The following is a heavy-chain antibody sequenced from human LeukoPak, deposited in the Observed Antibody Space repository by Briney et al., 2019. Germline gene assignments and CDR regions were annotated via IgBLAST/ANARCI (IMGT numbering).Heavy chain of an antibody. D-gene: IGHD3-10*01. J-gene: IGHJ4*02. CDR2: INHSGDT. V-gene: IGHV4-34*01. Sequence: SETLSLTCAVYGGSFSPYYWIWIRRPPGKGLEWIAEINHSGDTNYNPSLKSRVTISVDTSKNQFSLKLSSVTAADTAVYYCARVGHDQLLWFGELLADYFDYWGQGTLVTVSS. CDR3: ARVGHDQLLWFGELLADYFDY. CDR1: GGSFSPYY.